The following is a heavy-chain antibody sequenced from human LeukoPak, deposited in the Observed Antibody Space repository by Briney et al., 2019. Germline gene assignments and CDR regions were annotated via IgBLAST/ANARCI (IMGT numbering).Heavy chain of an antibody. CDR1: GYTFTSYD. Sequence: ASVKVSCKASGYTFTSYDINWVRQATGQGLEWMGWMNLNSGNTGYAQKFQGRVTMTRNTSISTAYMELSSLRSEDTAVYYCVFVYGGYFDYWGQGTLVTVSS. V-gene: IGHV1-8*01. CDR3: VFVYGGYFDY. CDR2: MNLNSGNT. J-gene: IGHJ4*02. D-gene: IGHD3-10*01.